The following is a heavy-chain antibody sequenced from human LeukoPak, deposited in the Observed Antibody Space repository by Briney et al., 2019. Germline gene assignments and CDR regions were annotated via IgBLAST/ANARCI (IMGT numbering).Heavy chain of an antibody. CDR2: INSDGRRT. Sequence: PGGFLRLSCAASGFTFSSYWMHWVRQAPGKGLVWVSRINSDGRRTTYAESVKGRFTISRDNAKNTLYLQMNSLRAEDTAVYYCASLFLCYGCSSSSASVNIWGQGTMVTVSS. CDR3: ASLFLCYGCSSSSASVNI. J-gene: IGHJ3*02. V-gene: IGHV3-74*01. CDR1: GFTFSSYW. D-gene: IGHD6-6*01.